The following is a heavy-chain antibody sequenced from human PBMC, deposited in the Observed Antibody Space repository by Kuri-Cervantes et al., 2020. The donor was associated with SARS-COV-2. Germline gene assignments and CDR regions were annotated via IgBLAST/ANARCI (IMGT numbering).Heavy chain of an antibody. CDR1: GFTFSDYY. CDR2: ISSSGSTI. Sequence: GESLKISCAASGFTFSDYYMSWIRQAPGKGLEWVSYISSSGSTIYYADSVKGRFTTSRDNAKNSLYLQMNSLRAEDTAVYYCARGITMIVATAFYGMDVWGQGTTVTVSS. J-gene: IGHJ6*02. V-gene: IGHV3-11*01. D-gene: IGHD3-22*01. CDR3: ARGITMIVATAFYGMDV.